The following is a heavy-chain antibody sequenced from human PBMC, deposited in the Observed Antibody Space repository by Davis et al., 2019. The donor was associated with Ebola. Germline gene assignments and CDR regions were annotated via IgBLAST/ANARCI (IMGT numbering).Heavy chain of an antibody. CDR3: ARVGGYSYGYEYNYYGMDV. CDR1: GGSISNYY. V-gene: IGHV4-59*01. Sequence: SETLSLTCTVSGGSISNYYWSWIRQSPGKGLEWIGYIYYSGSPNYNPSLKSRVTISVDTSKNQFSLKLSSVTAADTAVYYCARVGGYSYGYEYNYYGMDVWGQGTTVTVSS. CDR2: IYYSGSP. D-gene: IGHD5-18*01. J-gene: IGHJ6*02.